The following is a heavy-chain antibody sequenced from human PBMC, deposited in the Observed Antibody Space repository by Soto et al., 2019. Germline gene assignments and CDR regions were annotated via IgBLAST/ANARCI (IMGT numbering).Heavy chain of an antibody. CDR1: GFTFSSYW. CDR3: ARVGSVVPDAMSNYMDV. Sequence: PGGSLRLSCAASGFTFSSYWMSWVRQAPGKGLEWVANIKQDGSEKYYVDSVKGRFTISRDNAKNSLYLQMNSLRAEDTAVYYCARVGSVVPDAMSNYMDVWGKGNTVTVSS. J-gene: IGHJ6*03. V-gene: IGHV3-7*01. CDR2: IKQDGSEK. D-gene: IGHD2-2*01.